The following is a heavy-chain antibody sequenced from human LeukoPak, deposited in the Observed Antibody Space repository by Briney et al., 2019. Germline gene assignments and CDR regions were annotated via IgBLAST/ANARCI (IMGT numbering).Heavy chain of an antibody. D-gene: IGHD3-10*01. CDR3: ARAGYYYGDYYFDY. V-gene: IGHV4-39*01. J-gene: IGHJ4*02. CDR1: GASITNNTCY. Sequence: SETLSLTCSVSGASITNNTCYWGWFRQPPGKRLEWVGSISYSGSTYYNPSLKSRLTIFVDTSKNQFSLRLNSVTAADTAIYYCARAGYYYGDYYFDYWGQGTLVTVSS. CDR2: ISYSGST.